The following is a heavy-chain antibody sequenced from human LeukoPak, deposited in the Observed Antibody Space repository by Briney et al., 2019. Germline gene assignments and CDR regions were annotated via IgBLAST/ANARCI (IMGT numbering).Heavy chain of an antibody. J-gene: IGHJ5*02. CDR3: ARVIRYGHVVNNWFDP. CDR1: GYSIRNGYH. D-gene: IGHD3-22*01. Sequence: SETLSLTCSVSGYSIRNGYHWGWIRQPPGKGLEWIGSIYQSGSTYDNPSLKSRVTMSVDTSKNQFSLKLSSVTAADTAVYYCARVIRYGHVVNNWFDPWGQGTLVTVSS. CDR2: IYQSGST. V-gene: IGHV4-38-2*02.